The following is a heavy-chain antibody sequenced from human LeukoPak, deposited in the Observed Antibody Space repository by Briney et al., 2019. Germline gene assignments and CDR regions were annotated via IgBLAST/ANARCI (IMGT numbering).Heavy chain of an antibody. J-gene: IGHJ4*02. CDR1: GGSISSYY. D-gene: IGHD3-16*01. Sequence: SETLSLTCTVSGGSISSYYWTWIRQPPGKGLEWIGYIYTSGSTNYNPSLKSRVTISVDTSKNQFSLKLSSVTAADTAVYYCARHFHNYAKGGFDYWGQGTLVTVSS. CDR2: IYTSGST. V-gene: IGHV4-4*09. CDR3: ARHFHNYAKGGFDY.